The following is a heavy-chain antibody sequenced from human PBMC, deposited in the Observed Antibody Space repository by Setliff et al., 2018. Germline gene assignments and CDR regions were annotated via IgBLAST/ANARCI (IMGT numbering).Heavy chain of an antibody. Sequence: SETLSLTCTVSGGSISHLYWSWIRQPPGKGLEWVGYMYNSGNTNYNPARRRRGARAGDKSKNQFSLKLSSVTAADTAVYYCARALLWFGEGMDVWGKGTTVTVSS. J-gene: IGHJ6*03. CDR1: GGSISHLY. V-gene: IGHV4-59*11. D-gene: IGHD3-10*01. CDR2: MYNSGNT. CDR3: ARALLWFGEGMDV.